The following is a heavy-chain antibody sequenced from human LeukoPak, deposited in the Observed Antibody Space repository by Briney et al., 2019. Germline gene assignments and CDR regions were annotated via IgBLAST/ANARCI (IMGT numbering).Heavy chain of an antibody. Sequence: SETLSLTCAVYGGSFSGYYWSWMRQPPGKGLEWIGEINHSGSTNYNPSLKSRVTISVDTSKNQFSLKLSSVTAADTAVYYCARGADSSSWKYYFDYWGQGTLVTVSS. CDR1: GGSFSGYY. D-gene: IGHD6-13*01. CDR2: INHSGST. V-gene: IGHV4-34*01. J-gene: IGHJ4*02. CDR3: ARGADSSSWKYYFDY.